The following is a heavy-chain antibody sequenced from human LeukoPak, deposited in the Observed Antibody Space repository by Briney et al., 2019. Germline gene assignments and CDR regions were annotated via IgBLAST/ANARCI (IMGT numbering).Heavy chain of an antibody. Sequence: RASETLSLTCTVSGGSISRSSHYWGWIRQPPGKGLEWIGSIYYSGSTYYNPSLKSRVTISVDTSKNQFSLKLSSVTAADTAVYYRARRNGDLRAFDLWGQGTVVTVSS. CDR3: ARRNGDLRAFDL. D-gene: IGHD4-17*01. CDR1: GGSISRSSHY. J-gene: IGHJ3*01. CDR2: IYYSGST. V-gene: IGHV4-39*01.